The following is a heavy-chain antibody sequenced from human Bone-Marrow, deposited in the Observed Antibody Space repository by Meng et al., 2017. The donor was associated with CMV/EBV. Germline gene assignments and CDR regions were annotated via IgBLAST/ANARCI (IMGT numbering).Heavy chain of an antibody. V-gene: IGHV3-21*01. CDR1: GFTFDDYT. CDR3: ARELVTYDFWSGYTTNYGMDV. D-gene: IGHD3-3*01. Sequence: GESLKISCAASGFTFDDYTMNWVRQAPGKGLEWVSSISSSSSYIYYADSVKGRFTISRDNAKNSLYLQMNSLRAEDTAVYYCARELVTYDFWSGYTTNYGMDVWGQGTTVTVSS. CDR2: ISSSSSYI. J-gene: IGHJ6*02.